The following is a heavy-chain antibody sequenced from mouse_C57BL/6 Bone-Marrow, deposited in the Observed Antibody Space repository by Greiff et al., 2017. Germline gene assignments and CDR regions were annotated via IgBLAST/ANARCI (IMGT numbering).Heavy chain of an antibody. J-gene: IGHJ2*01. CDR1: GYTFTSYG. D-gene: IGHD2-4*01. V-gene: IGHV1-81*01. CDR3: ARYYDYDLYYCDY. Sequence: QVQLKQSGAELARPGASVKLSCKASGYTFTSYGISWVKQRTGQGLEWIGEIYPRSGNTYYNEKFKGKATLTADKSSSTAYMELRSLTSEDSAVYFCARYYDYDLYYCDYWGQGTTLTVSS. CDR2: IYPRSGNT.